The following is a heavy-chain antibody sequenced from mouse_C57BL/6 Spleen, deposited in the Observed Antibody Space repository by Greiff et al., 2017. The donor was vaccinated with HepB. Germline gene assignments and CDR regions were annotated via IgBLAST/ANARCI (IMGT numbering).Heavy chain of an antibody. V-gene: IGHV1-54*01. Sequence: QVQLKESGAELVRPGTSVKVSCKASGYAFTNYLIEWVKQRPGQGLEWIGVINPGSGGTNYNEKFKGKATLTADKSSSTAYMQLSSLTSEDSAVYFCARWGSVSWFAYWGQGTLVTVSA. D-gene: IGHD3-2*02. CDR2: INPGSGGT. CDR3: ARWGSVSWFAY. CDR1: GYAFTNYL. J-gene: IGHJ3*01.